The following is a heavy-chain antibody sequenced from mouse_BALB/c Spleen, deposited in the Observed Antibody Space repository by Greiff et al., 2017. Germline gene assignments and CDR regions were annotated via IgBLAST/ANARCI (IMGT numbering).Heavy chain of an antibody. D-gene: IGHD1-1*01. J-gene: IGHJ3*01. CDR1: GFTFSSYA. CDR2: ISSGGST. Sequence: EVMLVESGGGLVKPGGSLKLSCAASGFTFSSYAMSWVRQTPEKRLEWVASISSGGSTYYPDSVKGRFTISRDNARNILYLQMSSLRSEDTAMYYCAREDTYGRASWFAYWGQGTLVTVSA. V-gene: IGHV5-6-5*01. CDR3: AREDTYGRASWFAY.